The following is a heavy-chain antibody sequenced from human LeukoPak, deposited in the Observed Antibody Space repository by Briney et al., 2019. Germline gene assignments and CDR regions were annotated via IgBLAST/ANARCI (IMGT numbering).Heavy chain of an antibody. J-gene: IGHJ3*02. CDR1: GGSFSGYY. CDR2: IYHSGST. CDR3: ARVVVVTAIPDAFDI. D-gene: IGHD2-21*02. Sequence: SETLSLTCAVYGGSFSGYYWSWIRQPPGKGLEWIGSIYHSGSTYYNPSLKSRVTISVDTSKNQFSLKLSSVTAADTAVYYCARVVVVTAIPDAFDIWAKGQWSPSLQ. V-gene: IGHV4-34*01.